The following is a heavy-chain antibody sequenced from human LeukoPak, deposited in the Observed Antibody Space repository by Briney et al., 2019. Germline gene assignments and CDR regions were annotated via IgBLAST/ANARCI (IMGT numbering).Heavy chain of an antibody. CDR2: MNPNSGNT. J-gene: IGHJ5*02. D-gene: IGHD2-2*01. Sequence: ASVKVSCKASGYTFTSYDINWVRQATGQGLEWMGWMNPNSGNTGCAQKFQGRVTMTRNTSISTAYMELSSLRSEDTAVYYCARGLGCSSTSCYLVVSGWFDPWGQGTLVIVSS. CDR1: GYTFTSYD. V-gene: IGHV1-8*01. CDR3: ARGLGCSSTSCYLVVSGWFDP.